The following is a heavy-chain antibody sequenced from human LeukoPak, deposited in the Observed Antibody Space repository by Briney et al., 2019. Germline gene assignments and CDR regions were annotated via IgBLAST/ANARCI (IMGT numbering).Heavy chain of an antibody. Sequence: GGSLRLSCTASGFTFGDYGMSWVRQAPGKGLEWVSGINWNGGSTGYADSVKGRFTISRDNAKNSLYLQMNSLRAEDTALYHCARAYDSSGYYYVWFDPWGQGTLVTVSS. D-gene: IGHD3-22*01. J-gene: IGHJ5*02. V-gene: IGHV3-20*01. CDR2: INWNGGST. CDR3: ARAYDSSGYYYVWFDP. CDR1: GFTFGDYG.